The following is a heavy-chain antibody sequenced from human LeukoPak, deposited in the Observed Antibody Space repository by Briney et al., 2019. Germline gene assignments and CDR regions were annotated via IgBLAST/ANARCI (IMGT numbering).Heavy chain of an antibody. Sequence: SETLSLTCTVSGGSISSSSYYWGWIRQPPGKGLEWIGSIYYSGSTYYNPSLKSRVTISVDTSKNQFSLKLSSVTAADTAVYYCARDRIEYSSSWFEYFQHWGQGTLVTVSS. CDR2: IYYSGST. J-gene: IGHJ1*01. D-gene: IGHD6-13*01. V-gene: IGHV4-39*07. CDR1: GGSISSSSYY. CDR3: ARDRIEYSSSWFEYFQH.